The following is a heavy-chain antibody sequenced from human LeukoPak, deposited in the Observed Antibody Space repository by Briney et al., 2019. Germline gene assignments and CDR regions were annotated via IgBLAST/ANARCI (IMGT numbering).Heavy chain of an antibody. D-gene: IGHD6-19*01. CDR1: GGSISSYY. Sequence: SETLSLTCTVSGGSISSYYWSWIRQPPGKGLEWIGYIYYSGSTNYNPSLKSRVTISVDTSKNQFSLKLSSVTAADTAVYYCARILPGIAVAGTRSKHYFDYWGQGTLVTVSS. J-gene: IGHJ4*02. CDR3: ARILPGIAVAGTRSKHYFDY. V-gene: IGHV4-59*12. CDR2: IYYSGST.